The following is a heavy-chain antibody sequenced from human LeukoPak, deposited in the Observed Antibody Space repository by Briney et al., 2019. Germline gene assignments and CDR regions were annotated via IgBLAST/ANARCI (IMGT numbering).Heavy chain of an antibody. J-gene: IGHJ4*02. Sequence: SGPTLVKPTQTLTLTCTFSGFSLSTTGVGVAWIRQPPGKALEWLALIYWDDDKRYSPSLTSRLTITKDTSKNQVVLTMTNMDPVDTATYYCAHRRSGADYGDLDYWGQGALVTVSS. CDR2: IYWDDDK. CDR1: GFSLSTTGVG. CDR3: AHRRSGADYGDLDY. D-gene: IGHD4-17*01. V-gene: IGHV2-5*02.